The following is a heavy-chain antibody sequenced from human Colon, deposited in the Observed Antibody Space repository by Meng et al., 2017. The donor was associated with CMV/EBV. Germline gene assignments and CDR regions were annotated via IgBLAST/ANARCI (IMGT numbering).Heavy chain of an antibody. Sequence: GGSLRLSCAASGFPLSTYSMNWVRQAPGKGLEWVSCISSTSSHITYADSVEGRFTISRDNANNSLFLQMNNLRVEDTAMYYCTRGPRIPDDSWGQGTLVTVSS. CDR1: GFPLSTYS. CDR3: TRGPRIPDDS. V-gene: IGHV3-21*01. J-gene: IGHJ5*01. CDR2: ISSTSSHI.